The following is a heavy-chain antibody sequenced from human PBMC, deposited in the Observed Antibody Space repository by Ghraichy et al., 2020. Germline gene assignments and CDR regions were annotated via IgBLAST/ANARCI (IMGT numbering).Heavy chain of an antibody. CDR3: ARSHTTDLDY. CDR1: GFTVSSFY. Sequence: GGSLRLSCAASGFTVSSFYMTWVRQAPGKGLEWVSVIYSGGSTYYADSVKGRFTISRDNSKNTLFLQMNSLKAEDTAVYYCARSHTTDLDYWGQGTLVTVSS. D-gene: IGHD4-17*01. J-gene: IGHJ4*02. V-gene: IGHV3-53*01. CDR2: IYSGGST.